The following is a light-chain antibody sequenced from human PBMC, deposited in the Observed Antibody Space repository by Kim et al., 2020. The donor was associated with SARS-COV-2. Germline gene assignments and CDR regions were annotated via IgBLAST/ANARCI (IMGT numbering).Light chain of an antibody. J-gene: IGKJ1*01. V-gene: IGKV3-15*01. CDR3: QQYNKSPET. CDR1: QSVSSN. CDR2: GAS. Sequence: EIVMTQSPATLSVSPGERATLSCRASQSVSSNLAWYQQKPGQAPRLLIYGASTRATGIPARFSESGSGTEFTLTISSLQSEDFAVYYCQQYNKSPETFGQGTKVDIK.